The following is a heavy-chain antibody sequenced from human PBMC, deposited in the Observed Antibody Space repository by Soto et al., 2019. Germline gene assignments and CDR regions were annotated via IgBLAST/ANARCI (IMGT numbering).Heavy chain of an antibody. CDR1: GFTFSSYA. D-gene: IGHD3-3*01. CDR3: AKRDDFWSGYGNWFDP. Sequence: GGSLRLSCAASGFTFSSYAMSWVRQAPGKGLEWVSAISGSGGSTYYADSVKGRFTISRDNSKNTLYLQMNSLRAEDTAVYYCAKRDDFWSGYGNWFDPWGQGTLVTVSS. CDR2: ISGSGGST. J-gene: IGHJ5*02. V-gene: IGHV3-23*01.